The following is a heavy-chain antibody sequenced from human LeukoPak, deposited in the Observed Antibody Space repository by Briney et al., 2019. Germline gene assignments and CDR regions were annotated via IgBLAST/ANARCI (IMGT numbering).Heavy chain of an antibody. CDR1: GGSITTYY. Sequence: KPPETLSLTCTVSGGSITTYYWSWIRQPAGKGLDWIGRIYSGGTTNYNPSLKSRVTMSVDTSKNQFSLNLTSVTAADTAVYYCARGICSGGTCYSPGAFDFWGQGTMVTASS. CDR3: ARGICSGGTCYSPGAFDF. CDR2: IYSGGTT. J-gene: IGHJ3*01. D-gene: IGHD2-15*01. V-gene: IGHV4-4*07.